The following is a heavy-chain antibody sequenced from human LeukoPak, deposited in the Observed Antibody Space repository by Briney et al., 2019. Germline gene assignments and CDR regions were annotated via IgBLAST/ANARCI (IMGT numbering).Heavy chain of an antibody. V-gene: IGHV4-59*01. CDR2: IYYSGST. J-gene: IGHJ5*02. CDR1: GGSFSGYY. D-gene: IGHD4-17*01. Sequence: MTSETLSLTCAVYGGSFSGYYWSWIRQPPGKGLEWIGYIYYSGSTNYNPSLKSRVTISVDTSKNQFSLKLSSVTAADTAVYYCATSYGDYTPWWFNPWGQGTLVTVSS. CDR3: ATSYGDYTPWWFNP.